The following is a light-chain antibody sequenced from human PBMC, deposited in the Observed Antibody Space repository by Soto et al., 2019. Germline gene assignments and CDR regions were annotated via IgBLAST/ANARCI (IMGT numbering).Light chain of an antibody. CDR3: SSYTSSSTLLYV. CDR1: SSDVGGYNY. Sequence: QSALTQPASVSGSPGQSITISCTGTSSDVGGYNYVSWYQQHPGKAPKLMIYDVSNRPSGVSNRFSGSKSGNTASLTISGLQDEDDADYYCSSYTSSSTLLYVFGTGTKVTVL. J-gene: IGLJ1*01. V-gene: IGLV2-14*01. CDR2: DVS.